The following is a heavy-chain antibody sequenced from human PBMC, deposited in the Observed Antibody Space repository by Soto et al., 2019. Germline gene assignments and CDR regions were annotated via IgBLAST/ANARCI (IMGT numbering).Heavy chain of an antibody. Sequence: QVQLVESGGGVVQPGRSLRLSCAASGFTFSSYGMHWVRQAPGKGLEWVAVISYDGSNKYYADSVKGRFTISRDNSKKTLYLQMDQLRSEGTAVYYWAKGGRNEAVAGLHIDHWGQGTLVTVSS. CDR1: GFTFSSYG. CDR2: ISYDGSNK. J-gene: IGHJ4*02. D-gene: IGHD6-19*01. CDR3: AKGGRNEAVAGLHIDH. V-gene: IGHV3-30*18.